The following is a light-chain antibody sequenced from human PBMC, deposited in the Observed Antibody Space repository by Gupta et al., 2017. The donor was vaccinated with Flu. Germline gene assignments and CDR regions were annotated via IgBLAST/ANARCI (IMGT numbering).Light chain of an antibody. J-gene: IGKJ2*03. CDR2: LGS. V-gene: IGKV2-28*01. CDR1: QSLLHSNGYNY. CDR3: MQALQTHS. Sequence: DIVMTQSPLSLPVTPGEPASISCRSSQSLLHSNGYNYLDWYLQKPGQSPQLLIYLGSNRDSGVPDRFSGSGSGTDFTLKISRVEAEDVGVYYCMQALQTHSFGQGTKLESK.